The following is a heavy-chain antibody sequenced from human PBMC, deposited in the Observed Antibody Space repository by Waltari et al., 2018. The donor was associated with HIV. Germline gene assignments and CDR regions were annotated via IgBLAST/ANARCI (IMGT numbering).Heavy chain of an antibody. Sequence: QLQLQESGPALVTPSETLSLTCTVSTSYITQTYDCDWVRQFPGTGLEWIGTVYSNGATNYAPSLKSRIALYVDTSKNQFSLTLTAVTAADTALYFCVALNTVTGTIDNWGQGTLVTVS. J-gene: IGHJ4*02. CDR1: TSYITQTYD. CDR3: VALNTVTGTIDN. V-gene: IGHV4-39*01. CDR2: VYSNGAT. D-gene: IGHD6-19*01.